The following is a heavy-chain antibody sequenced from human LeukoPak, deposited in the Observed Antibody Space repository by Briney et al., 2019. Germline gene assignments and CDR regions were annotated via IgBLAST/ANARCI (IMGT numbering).Heavy chain of an antibody. D-gene: IGHD2-2*02. CDR3: ARQAEDLYCSGTSCYTFDP. Sequence: SETLSLTCTVSGGSISSSSYYWGWIRQPPGKGLEWIGSIYYSGSTYYNPSLKSRVTISVDTSKNQFSLKLSSVTAADTAVYYCARQAEDLYCSGTSCYTFDPWGQGTLVTVSS. CDR1: GGSISSSSYY. V-gene: IGHV4-39*01. J-gene: IGHJ5*02. CDR2: IYYSGST.